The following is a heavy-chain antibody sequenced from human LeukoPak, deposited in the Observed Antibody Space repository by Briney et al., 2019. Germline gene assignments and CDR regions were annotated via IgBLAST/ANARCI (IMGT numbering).Heavy chain of an antibody. CDR1: GGSISSYY. CDR2: ISYSVIT. D-gene: IGHD1-1*01. Sequence: SETLSLTCTVSGGSISSYYWSWIRQPPGKGLEWIGYISYSVITNFNPCLKSRVTISVDTSKNQFSLKLSSVTAADTAVYYCAREGTAGTNLHWFDPWGQGTLVTVSS. CDR3: AREGTAGTNLHWFDP. V-gene: IGHV4-59*01. J-gene: IGHJ5*02.